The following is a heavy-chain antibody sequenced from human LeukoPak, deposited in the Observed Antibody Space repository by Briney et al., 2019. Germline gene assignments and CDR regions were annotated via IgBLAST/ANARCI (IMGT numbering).Heavy chain of an antibody. CDR1: GGSISSYY. CDR2: IYYSGST. D-gene: IGHD3-22*01. CDR3: ARRIYYYDSSGYYAYFDY. J-gene: IGHJ4*02. Sequence: PSETLSLTCTVSGGSISSYYWGWIRQPPGKGLEWIGSIYYSGSTYYNPSLKSRVTISVDTSKNQFSLKLSSVTAADTAVYYCARRIYYYDSSGYYAYFDYWGQGTLVTVSS. V-gene: IGHV4-39*01.